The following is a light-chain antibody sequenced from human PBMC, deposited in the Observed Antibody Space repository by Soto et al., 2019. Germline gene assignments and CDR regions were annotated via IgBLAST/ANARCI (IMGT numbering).Light chain of an antibody. CDR1: QSVSSSS. V-gene: IGKV3-20*01. J-gene: IGKJ1*01. CDR3: QQYGGSPRT. Sequence: ETVMTQSPGTLSLSPGERATLSCRASQSVSSSSLAWYQQKRGQAPRLLIHDASSRATGIPDRFSGSGSGTDFTLTISRLEPEDFAVYDCQQYGGSPRTFGQGTKVDNK. CDR2: DAS.